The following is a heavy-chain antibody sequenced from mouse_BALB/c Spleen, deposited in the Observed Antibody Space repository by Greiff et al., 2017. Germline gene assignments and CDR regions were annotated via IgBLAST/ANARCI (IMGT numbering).Heavy chain of an antibody. CDR1: GYTFTSYT. J-gene: IGHJ1*01. V-gene: IGHV1-4*01. CDR2: INPSSGYT. Sequence: QVRLKESGAELARPGASVKMSCKASGYTFTSYTMHWVKQRPGQGLEWIGYINPSSGYTNYNQKFKDKATLTADKSSSTAYMQLSSLTSEDSAVYYCARDGYDGYFDVWGAGTTVTVSS. CDR3: ARDGYDGYFDV. D-gene: IGHD2-2*01.